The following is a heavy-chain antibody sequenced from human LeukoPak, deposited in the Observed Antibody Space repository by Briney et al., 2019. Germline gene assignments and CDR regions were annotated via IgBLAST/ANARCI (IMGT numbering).Heavy chain of an antibody. Sequence: GGSLRLSCAASGFTFSSYAMSWVRQAPGKGLEWVSAISGSGGSTYYADSVKGRFTISRDNSKNTLYLQMNSLRAEDTAVYYCAKVSRYCSGGSRCSGQRPPDYWGQGTLVTVSS. J-gene: IGHJ4*02. D-gene: IGHD2-15*01. V-gene: IGHV3-23*01. CDR1: GFTFSSYA. CDR2: ISGSGGST. CDR3: AKVSRYCSGGSRCSGQRPPDY.